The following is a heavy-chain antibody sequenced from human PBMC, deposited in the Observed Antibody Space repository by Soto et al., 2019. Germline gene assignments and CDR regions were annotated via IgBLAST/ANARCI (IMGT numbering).Heavy chain of an antibody. CDR2: ITASGATT. Sequence: GGSLRLSCAASEFDFSNYAMAWVRQAPGKGLEWVSHITASGATTYYADSVKGRFTISRDNSKNTVYLHMSALRVEDTAIFFCAKDRASGSGSFYDSWGEGTLVTVSS. CDR3: AKDRASGSGSFYDS. D-gene: IGHD1-26*01. CDR1: EFDFSNYA. V-gene: IGHV3-23*01. J-gene: IGHJ4*02.